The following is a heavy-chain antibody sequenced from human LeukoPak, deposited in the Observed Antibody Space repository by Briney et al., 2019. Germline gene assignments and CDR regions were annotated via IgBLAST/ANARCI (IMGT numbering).Heavy chain of an antibody. J-gene: IGHJ5*02. Sequence: PGGSLRLSCAASGFTVSSNYMTWVRQAPGKGLEWVSVIYRAGSTYYADSVKGRFTISRDNSKNTVYLQMNSLRAEDTAVYYCATFSYAGNAGGSVGPWGQGTLVTVSS. D-gene: IGHD4-23*01. CDR2: IYRAGST. CDR3: ATFSYAGNAGGSVGP. V-gene: IGHV3-53*01. CDR1: GFTVSSNY.